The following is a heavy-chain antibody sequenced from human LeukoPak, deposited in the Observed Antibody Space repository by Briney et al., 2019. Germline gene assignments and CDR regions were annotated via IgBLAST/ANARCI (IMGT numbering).Heavy chain of an antibody. J-gene: IGHJ5*02. D-gene: IGHD3-22*01. CDR2: IYSGGST. V-gene: IGHV3-66*01. CDR3: ASLEGSSGLPFSMKKTNWFDP. Sequence: GGSLRLSCAASGFTVSSNYMSWVRQAPGKGLEWVSVIYSGGSTYYADSVKGRFTISRDNSKNTLYLQMNSLRAEDTAVYYCASLEGSSGLPFSMKKTNWFDPWGQGTLVTVSS. CDR1: GFTVSSNY.